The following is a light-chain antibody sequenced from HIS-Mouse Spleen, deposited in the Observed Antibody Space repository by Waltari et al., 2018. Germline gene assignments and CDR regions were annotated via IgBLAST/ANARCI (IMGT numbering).Light chain of an antibody. J-gene: IGLJ3*02. V-gene: IGLV2-11*01. CDR1: SSDVGGYNY. Sequence: QSALTQPRPVSGSPGQSVTISCTGTSSDVGGYNYVFWYQQHPGKAPKLMIYDVSKRPSGVPDRFSGSKSGNTASLTISGLQAEDEADYYCCSYAGSYTWVFGGGTKLTVL. CDR3: CSYAGSYTWV. CDR2: DVS.